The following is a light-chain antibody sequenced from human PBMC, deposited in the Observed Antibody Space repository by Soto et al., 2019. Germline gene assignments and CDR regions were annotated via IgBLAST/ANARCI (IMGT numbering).Light chain of an antibody. CDR2: DAS. CDR3: QQRSNWPTWT. Sequence: EILLTQSPGTLSLSPGERATLSCRASQTLNSRQLAWYQQNPCQAPRLLIYDASNRATGIPARFSGSGSATDFTLTISSLQPEDFAVYYCQQRSNWPTWTFGQGTKVDIK. J-gene: IGKJ1*01. CDR1: QTLNSRQ. V-gene: IGKV3-11*01.